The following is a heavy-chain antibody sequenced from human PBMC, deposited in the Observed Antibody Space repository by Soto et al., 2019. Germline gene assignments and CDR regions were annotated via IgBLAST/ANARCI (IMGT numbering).Heavy chain of an antibody. Sequence: QVQLVESGGGVVQPGRSLRLSCAASGFTFSSYAMHWVRQAPGKGLEWVAVISYDGSNKYYADSVKGRFTISRDNSKNTLYLQMNCLRAEDTAVYYCARAYCSGGSCCFDYWGQETLVTVSS. CDR3: ARAYCSGGSCCFDY. V-gene: IGHV3-30-3*01. D-gene: IGHD2-15*01. CDR1: GFTFSSYA. J-gene: IGHJ4*02. CDR2: ISYDGSNK.